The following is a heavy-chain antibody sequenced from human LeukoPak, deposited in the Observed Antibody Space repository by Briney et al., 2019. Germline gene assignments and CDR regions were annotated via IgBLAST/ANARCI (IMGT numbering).Heavy chain of an antibody. CDR3: AKGGGGYDYYFDY. V-gene: IGHV3-7*01. CDR1: GFTFSSYW. D-gene: IGHD5-12*01. Sequence: GGSLRLSCAASGFTFSSYWMSWVRQAPGKGLEWVANIKQDGSEKYYVDSVKGRFTISRDNAKNSLYLQMNSLRAEDTAVYYCAKGGGGYDYYFDYWGQGTLVTVSS. CDR2: IKQDGSEK. J-gene: IGHJ4*02.